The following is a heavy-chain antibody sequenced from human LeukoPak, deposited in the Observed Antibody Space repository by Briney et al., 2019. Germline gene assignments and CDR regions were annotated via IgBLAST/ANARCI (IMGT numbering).Heavy chain of an antibody. V-gene: IGHV4-39*07. CDR2: INHSGST. J-gene: IGHJ4*02. CDR3: ARGLRITIFGVANYFDY. CDR1: GDSISSGGYY. D-gene: IGHD3-3*01. Sequence: SETLSLTCTVSGDSISSGGYYWSWVRQPPGKGLEWIGEINHSGSTNYNPSLKSRVTISVDTSKNQFSLKLSSVTAADTAVYYCARGLRITIFGVANYFDYWGQGTLVTVSS.